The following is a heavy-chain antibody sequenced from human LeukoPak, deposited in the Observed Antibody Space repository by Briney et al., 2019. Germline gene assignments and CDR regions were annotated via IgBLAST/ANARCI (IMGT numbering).Heavy chain of an antibody. CDR3: ARDRVREYCTNGVCPKRKNDAFDI. CDR2: IYHSGST. V-gene: IGHV4-4*02. J-gene: IGHJ3*02. Sequence: EASETLSLTCAVSGGSISSSNWWSWVRQPPGKGLEWIGEIYHSGSTNYNPSLKSRVTISVDKSKNQFSLKLSSVTAADTAVYYCARDRVREYCTNGVCPKRKNDAFDIWGQGTMVTVSS. D-gene: IGHD2-8*01. CDR1: GGSISSSNW.